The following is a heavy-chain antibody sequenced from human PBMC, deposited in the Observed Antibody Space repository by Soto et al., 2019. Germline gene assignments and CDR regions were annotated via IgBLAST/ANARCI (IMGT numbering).Heavy chain of an antibody. V-gene: IGHV1-69*13. D-gene: IGHD6-13*01. CDR3: ARGLRGLMAAAGTDLYYYGMDV. J-gene: IGHJ6*02. CDR2: IIPIFGSA. Sequence: ASVKVSCKASGGTFSSFAISWVRQAPGQGLQWMGGIIPIFGSAAYTQNFQGRVTITADESTTTAYMELSSLRSEDTAVYYCARGLRGLMAAAGTDLYYYGMDVWGQGTTVTVSS. CDR1: GGTFSSFA.